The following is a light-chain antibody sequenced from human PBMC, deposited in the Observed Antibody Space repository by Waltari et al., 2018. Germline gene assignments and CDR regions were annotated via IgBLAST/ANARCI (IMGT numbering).Light chain of an antibody. CDR2: DVS. CDR1: SSDVGGYNY. J-gene: IGLJ2*01. CDR3: SSYTSSSTPV. V-gene: IGLV2-14*03. Sequence: QSALTQPASVSGSPGQSITISCTGTSSDVGGYNYVSWYQQHPGKAPKLMIYDVSNRHSGVSNRFSVSKSGNTASLTISGLQAEDEADYYCSSYTSSSTPVFGGGTKLTIL.